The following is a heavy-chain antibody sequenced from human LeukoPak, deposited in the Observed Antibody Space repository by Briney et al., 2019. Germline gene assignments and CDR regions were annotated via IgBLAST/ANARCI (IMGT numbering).Heavy chain of an antibody. V-gene: IGHV1-18*01. D-gene: IGHD2-15*01. CDR2: ISAYNGNT. CDR3: ARVLDTVVVVAATPFDP. CDR1: GYTFTSYG. J-gene: IGHJ5*02. Sequence: ASVTVSCKASGYTFTSYGISWVRQAPGQGLEWMGWISAYNGNTNYAQKLQGRVTMTTDTSTSTAYMELRSLRSDDTAVYYCARVLDTVVVVAATPFDPWGQGTLVTVSS.